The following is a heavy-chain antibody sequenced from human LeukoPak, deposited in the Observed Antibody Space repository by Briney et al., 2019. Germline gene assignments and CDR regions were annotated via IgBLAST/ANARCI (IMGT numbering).Heavy chain of an antibody. CDR1: GGSLSSGSYY. D-gene: IGHD7-27*01. Sequence: PSETLSLTCTVSGGSLSSGSYYWSWIRQPAGKGLEWIGRIYTSGSTNYNPSLKSRVTISVDTSKNQFSLKLSSVTAADTAVYDCAREEETGAFDIWGQGTMVTVSS. CDR2: IYTSGST. CDR3: AREEETGAFDI. V-gene: IGHV4-61*02. J-gene: IGHJ3*02.